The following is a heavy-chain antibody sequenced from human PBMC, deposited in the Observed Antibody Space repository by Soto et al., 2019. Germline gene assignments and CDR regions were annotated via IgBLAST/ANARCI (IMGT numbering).Heavy chain of an antibody. D-gene: IGHD3-9*01. CDR2: ISGSGGST. V-gene: IGHV3-23*01. J-gene: IGHJ6*02. CDR3: ARDGVLRYFDWLLPNEYYYYYGMDV. CDR1: GFTFSSYA. Sequence: EVQLLESGGGLVQPGGSLRLSCAASGFTFSSYAMSWVRQAPGKGLEWVSAISGSGGSTYYADSVKGRFTISRDNSKNTLYLQMNSLRAEDTAVYYCARDGVLRYFDWLLPNEYYYYYGMDVWGQGTTVTVSS.